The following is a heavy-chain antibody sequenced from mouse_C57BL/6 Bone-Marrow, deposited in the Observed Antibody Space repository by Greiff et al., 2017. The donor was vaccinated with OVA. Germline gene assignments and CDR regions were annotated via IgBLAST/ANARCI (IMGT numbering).Heavy chain of an antibody. D-gene: IGHD1-1*01. CDR1: GFTFSDYG. V-gene: IGHV5-15*01. J-gene: IGHJ4*01. Sequence: DVKLVESGGGLVQPGGSLKLSCAASGFTFSDYGMAWVRQAPRKGPEWVAFISNLAYSIYYADTVTGRFTISRENAKNTLYLEMSSLRSEDTAMYYCARHGSSYGYYAMDYWGQGTSVTVSS. CDR2: ISNLAYSI. CDR3: ARHGSSYGYYAMDY.